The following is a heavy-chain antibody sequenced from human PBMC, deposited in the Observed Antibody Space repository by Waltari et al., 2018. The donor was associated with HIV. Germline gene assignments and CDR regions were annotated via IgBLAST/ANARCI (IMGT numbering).Heavy chain of an antibody. V-gene: IGHV4-59*01. CDR3: ARYSSAWTGFDY. D-gene: IGHD6-19*01. Sequence: QVQLQESGPGLVKPSETLSLICTVSGGSISHYYWGWIRQPPGKGLEWIGYTYYTGSTDYNPARKSRATISVDTSKNQFSLKLTSVTAADTAQYYCARYSSAWTGFDYWGQGTLVTVSS. J-gene: IGHJ4*02. CDR1: GGSISHYY. CDR2: TYYTGST.